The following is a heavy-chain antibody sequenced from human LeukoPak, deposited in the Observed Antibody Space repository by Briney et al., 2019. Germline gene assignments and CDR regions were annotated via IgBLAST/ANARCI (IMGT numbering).Heavy chain of an antibody. Sequence: SETLSLTCTVSGGSISSGNYYWSWIRQPAGKGLEWIGRIYTSGSTNYNPSLKSRVTISVDTSKNQFSLKLSSVTAADTAVYYCARSELLWFGGVKSGFDYWGQGSLVTVSS. V-gene: IGHV4-61*02. CDR2: IYTSGST. CDR1: GGSISSGNYY. CDR3: ARSELLWFGGVKSGFDY. D-gene: IGHD3-16*01. J-gene: IGHJ4*02.